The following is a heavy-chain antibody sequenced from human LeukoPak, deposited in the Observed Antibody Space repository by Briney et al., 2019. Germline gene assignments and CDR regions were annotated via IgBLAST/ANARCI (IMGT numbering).Heavy chain of an antibody. CDR2: INPIVSLT. CDR3: ARLYSNGRPFDP. V-gene: IGHV1-69*02. CDR1: GGSFSSYI. Sequence: ASVKVSCTASGGSFSSYIISWVRQAPGQGLEWMGRINPIVSLTNYAQKFQGRVTINADKSTSTAYMEVSSLRSEDTAVYYCARLYSNGRPFDPWGQGTLVTVSS. J-gene: IGHJ5*02. D-gene: IGHD6-19*01.